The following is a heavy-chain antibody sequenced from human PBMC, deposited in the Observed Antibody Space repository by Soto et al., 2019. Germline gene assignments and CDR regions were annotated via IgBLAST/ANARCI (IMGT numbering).Heavy chain of an antibody. Sequence: PGGSLRLSCAASGFTLSSYAMSWVRQAPGKGLEWVSAISGSGGSTYYADSVKGRFTISRDNPKNMLYLQMNSLRAEDTAVYYCARDGVGNTAYFGYFDYWGLGTLVTVSS. CDR1: GFTLSSYA. CDR2: ISGSGGST. V-gene: IGHV3-23*01. D-gene: IGHD1-26*01. J-gene: IGHJ4*02. CDR3: ARDGVGNTAYFGYFDY.